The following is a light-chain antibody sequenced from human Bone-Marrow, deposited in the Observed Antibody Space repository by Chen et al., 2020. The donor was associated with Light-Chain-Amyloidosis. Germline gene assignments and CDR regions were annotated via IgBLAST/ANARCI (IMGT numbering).Light chain of an antibody. V-gene: IGKV2D-29*02. CDR3: KQSIQLPIT. CDR2: EGT. J-gene: IGKJ5*01. Sequence: DVEMTQTPLSLSVTPGQPASISCKSSQSLLYSDGRLSFYWYLLKSGQSPQLLIYEGTNRFTGVPDRLNGSASGTEFTLTISRVEAEDVGVYYCKQSIQLPITFGQGTRLEI. CDR1: QSLLYSDGRLS.